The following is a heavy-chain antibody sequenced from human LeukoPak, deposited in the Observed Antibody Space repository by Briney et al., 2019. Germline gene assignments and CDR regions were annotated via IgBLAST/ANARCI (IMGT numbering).Heavy chain of an antibody. Sequence: ASVKVPCKASGYTFTGYYMHWVRQAPGQGLEWMGWINPNSGGTNYAQKFQGRVTMTRDTSISTAYMELSRLRSDDTAVYYCARVVATITPFDYWGQGTLVTVSS. J-gene: IGHJ4*02. CDR2: INPNSGGT. CDR1: GYTFTGYY. D-gene: IGHD5-12*01. CDR3: ARVVATITPFDY. V-gene: IGHV1-2*02.